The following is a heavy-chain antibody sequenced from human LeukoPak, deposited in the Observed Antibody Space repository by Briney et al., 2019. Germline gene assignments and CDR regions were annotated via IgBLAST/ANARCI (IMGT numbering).Heavy chain of an antibody. Sequence: SQTLSLTCTVSGGSISSGGYYWSWIRQHPGKGLEWIGYIYYSGSTYYNPSLKSRVTISVDTSKNQFSLKLSSVTAADTAVYYCASFRGFWAAGTMNYYYYGMDVWGQGTTVTVSS. V-gene: IGHV4-31*03. CDR3: ASFRGFWAAGTMNYYYYGMDV. J-gene: IGHJ6*02. CDR2: IYYSGST. D-gene: IGHD6-13*01. CDR1: GGSISSGGYY.